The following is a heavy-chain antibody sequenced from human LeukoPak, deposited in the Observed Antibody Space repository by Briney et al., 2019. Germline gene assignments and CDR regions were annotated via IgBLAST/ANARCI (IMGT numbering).Heavy chain of an antibody. V-gene: IGHV3-11*01. J-gene: IGHJ4*02. CDR3: AREVVGSGYYYEGFDY. Sequence: GGSLRLSCAASGFTFSDYYMSWIRQAPGKGPEWVSYISSSGSTIYYADSVKGRFTISRDNAKNSLYLQMNSLRAEDTALYYCAREVVGSGYYYEGFDYWGQGTLVTVSS. D-gene: IGHD3-22*01. CDR2: ISSSGSTI. CDR1: GFTFSDYY.